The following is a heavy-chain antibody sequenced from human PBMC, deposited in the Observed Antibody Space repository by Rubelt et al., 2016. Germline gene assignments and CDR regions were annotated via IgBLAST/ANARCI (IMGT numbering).Heavy chain of an antibody. V-gene: IGHV3-20*04. CDR1: GFTFSTYA. CDR3: ARGSQSSGYGSPGDY. D-gene: IGHD3-22*01. CDR2: IDWDGGST. J-gene: IGHJ4*02. Sequence: GGGLVQPGGSLRLSCAASGFTFSTYAMTWVRQAPGKGLEWVAGIDWDGGSTGYADSVKGRFTISRDNAKNSLYLQMNSLRAEDTAFYYCARGSQSSGYGSPGDYWGQGTLVTVSS.